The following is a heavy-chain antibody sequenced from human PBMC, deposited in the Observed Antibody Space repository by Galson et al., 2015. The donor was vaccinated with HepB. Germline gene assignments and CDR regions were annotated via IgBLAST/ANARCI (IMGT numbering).Heavy chain of an antibody. CDR1: GFTFGSYA. V-gene: IGHV3-23*01. D-gene: IGHD2-15*01. J-gene: IGHJ4*02. Sequence: SLRLSCAASGFTFGSYAMSWVRQAPGKGLEWVSTITGGGLSTDYADSVKGRFTISRDNSKKTLYLQLNSLRAEDTAVYYCAKQYCSGGNCYRLDYWGQGTLVTVSS. CDR2: ITGGGLST. CDR3: AKQYCSGGNCYRLDY.